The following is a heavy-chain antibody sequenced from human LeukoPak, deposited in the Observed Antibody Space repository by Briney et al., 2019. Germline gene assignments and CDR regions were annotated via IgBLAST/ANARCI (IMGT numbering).Heavy chain of an antibody. CDR3: ARVVSMTMIVVIPLYFDY. V-gene: IGHV4-38-2*02. CDR2: IFHSGST. Sequence: SETLSLTCTVSGYSISSGYYWGWIRQPPGKGLEWIGNIFHSGSTYYNPSLKSRVTISVDTSKNQFSLKLTSVTAADTAVYYCARVVSMTMIVVIPLYFDYWGQGTLVTVPS. D-gene: IGHD3-22*01. CDR1: GYSISSGYY. J-gene: IGHJ4*02.